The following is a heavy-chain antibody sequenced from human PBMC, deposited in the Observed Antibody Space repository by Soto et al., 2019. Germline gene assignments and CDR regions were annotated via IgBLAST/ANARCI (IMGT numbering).Heavy chain of an antibody. CDR1: GVSISSGNW. D-gene: IGHD3-10*01. CDR2: IFHDGTA. V-gene: IGHV4-4*02. J-gene: IGHJ4*02. CDR3: ARLVYDTRLNYMYFDF. Sequence: SETLSLTCAVSGVSISSGNWWTWVRQTPQRGLEYIGEIFHDGTANYYPSVERRVAISVDTSKNQFSLKLTSVTAADTAIYFCARLVYDTRLNYMYFDFWGQGALVTVSS.